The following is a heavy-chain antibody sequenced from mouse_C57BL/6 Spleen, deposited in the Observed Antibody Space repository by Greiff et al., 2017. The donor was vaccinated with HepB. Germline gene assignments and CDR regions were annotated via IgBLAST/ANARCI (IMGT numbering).Heavy chain of an antibody. CDR3: ANSNYEAMDY. D-gene: IGHD2-5*01. CDR1: GYTFTDYY. CDR2: IYPGSGNT. V-gene: IGHV1-76*01. Sequence: VQLQQSGAELVRPGASVKLSCKASGYTFTDYYINWVKQRPGQGLEWIARIYPGSGNTYYNEKFKGKATLTAEKSSSTAYMQLSSLTSEDSAVYFCANSNYEAMDYWGQGTSVTVSS. J-gene: IGHJ4*01.